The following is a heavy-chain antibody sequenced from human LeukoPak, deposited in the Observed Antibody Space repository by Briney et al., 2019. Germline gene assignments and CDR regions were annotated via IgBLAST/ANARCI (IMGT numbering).Heavy chain of an antibody. CDR2: ISSSGTT. J-gene: IGHJ4*02. CDR3: GRKCNSGGCYPAGVDY. CDR1: GGSISSSTYY. V-gene: IGHV4-39*01. Sequence: SETLSLTCTVSGGSISSSTYYWDWIRQPPGKGLEWIATISSSGTTYYKPSLRSRVTISVDTSKNQFSLKLRSVTAADTAVYYCGRKCNSGGCYPAGVDYWGQGALVTVSS. D-gene: IGHD2-15*01.